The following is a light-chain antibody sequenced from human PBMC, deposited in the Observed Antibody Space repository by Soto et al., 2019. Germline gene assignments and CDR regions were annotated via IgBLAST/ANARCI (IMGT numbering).Light chain of an antibody. Sequence: DIQMTQSPSSLSASVGDRVTITCRASQSFGSYLNWYQQKPGKAPNLLIYGASILQSGVTSRFSGSGSGTDFTRTISSLQPEDSATYYCQASFDAPLTFGGGTKVEIK. J-gene: IGKJ4*01. V-gene: IGKV1-39*01. CDR2: GAS. CDR1: QSFGSY. CDR3: QASFDAPLT.